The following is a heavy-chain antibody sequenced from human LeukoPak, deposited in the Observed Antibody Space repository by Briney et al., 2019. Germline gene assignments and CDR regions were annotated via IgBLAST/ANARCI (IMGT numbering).Heavy chain of an antibody. CDR2: VYTSGST. V-gene: IGHV4-61*02. J-gene: IGHJ4*02. D-gene: IGHD3-10*01. Sequence: SETLSLTCTVSGVSISSGSYYWSWILQPAGKGLEWIGRVYTSGSTNYNPSLKSRVTISVDTSKNQFSLKLSSVTAADTAVYYCAGGVTIVRGTSKHFDYWGQGTLVTVSS. CDR1: GVSISSGSYY. CDR3: AGGVTIVRGTSKHFDY.